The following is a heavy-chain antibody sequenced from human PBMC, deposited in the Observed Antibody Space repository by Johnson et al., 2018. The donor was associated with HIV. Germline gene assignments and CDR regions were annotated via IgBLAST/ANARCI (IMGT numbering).Heavy chain of an antibody. CDR1: GFTFSSYA. J-gene: IGHJ3*01. Sequence: VQLVESGGGLVQPGGSLRLSCAASGFTFSSYAMSWVRQTPGKGLEWVSLISGSTGRTNYADSVKGRFTISGDNSKNTLYLQMNSLRAEDTAVYYCARDGPSAAVWGQGTMVTVSS. D-gene: IGHD6-25*01. CDR2: ISGSTGRT. V-gene: IGHV3-23*04. CDR3: ARDGPSAAV.